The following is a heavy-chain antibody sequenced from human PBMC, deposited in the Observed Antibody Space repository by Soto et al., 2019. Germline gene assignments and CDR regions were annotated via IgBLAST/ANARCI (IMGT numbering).Heavy chain of an antibody. CDR1: GGTFSSYA. CDR2: IIPIFGTA. D-gene: IGHD3-3*01. J-gene: IGHJ6*02. V-gene: IGHV1-69*13. Sequence: GASVKVSCKASGGTFSSYAISWVRQAPGQGLERIRGIIPIFGTANYAQKFQGRVTITADESTSTAYMELSSLRSEDTVVYYCARGASHRSYYDFWSGYPKPPYYYYGMDVWGQGTTVTVSS. CDR3: ARGASHRSYYDFWSGYPKPPYYYYGMDV.